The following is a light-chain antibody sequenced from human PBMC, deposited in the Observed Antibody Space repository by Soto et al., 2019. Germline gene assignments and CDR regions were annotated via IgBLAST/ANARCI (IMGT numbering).Light chain of an antibody. Sequence: EVLLTQSPETLSPSPAPRPALSCXXAQSVGTRLAWYQHKTGQAPRLLISGASSRATGIPDRFTGSGSETSFTLTISRLEPEDFALYYCQHYQSGHPITFGQGTRLEIK. CDR2: GAS. CDR1: QSVGTR. J-gene: IGKJ5*01. V-gene: IGKV3-20*01. CDR3: QHYQSGHPIT.